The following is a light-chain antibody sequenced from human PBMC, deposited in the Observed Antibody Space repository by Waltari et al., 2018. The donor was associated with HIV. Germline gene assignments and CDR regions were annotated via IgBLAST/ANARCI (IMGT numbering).Light chain of an antibody. Sequence: QSALTQPPSASGSPGPPVPISCTGTSSDGGGYNYVPWYQQHPGKAPKLMIYEVSKRPSGVPDRFSGSKSGNTASLTVSGLQAEDEADYYCSSYAGSNNRFVFGTGTKVTVL. CDR3: SSYAGSNNRFV. CDR2: EVS. V-gene: IGLV2-8*01. J-gene: IGLJ1*01. CDR1: SSDGGGYNY.